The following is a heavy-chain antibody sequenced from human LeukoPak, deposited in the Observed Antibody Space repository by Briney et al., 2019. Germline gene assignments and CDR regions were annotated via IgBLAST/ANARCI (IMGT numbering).Heavy chain of an antibody. CDR2: IYSGGST. V-gene: IGHV3-53*01. CDR1: GFTVSSNY. D-gene: IGHD2-2*02. CDR3: AKAGCSSSNCYIDY. J-gene: IGHJ4*02. Sequence: GGSLRLSCAASGFTVSSNYMSWVRQAPGKGLEWVSVIYSGGSTYYADSVKGRFTISRDNSKNTLYLQMNSLRAEDTAVYYCAKAGCSSSNCYIDYWGQGTLVTVSS.